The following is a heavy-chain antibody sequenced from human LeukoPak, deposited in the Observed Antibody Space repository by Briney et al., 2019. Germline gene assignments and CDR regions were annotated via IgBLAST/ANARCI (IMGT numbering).Heavy chain of an antibody. D-gene: IGHD4-11*01. CDR1: GFTFSSYA. CDR3: AKGPTVTTVGFDY. J-gene: IGHJ4*02. Sequence: GGSLRLSCAASGFTFSSYAMSWVHQAPGKGLEWVSAISGSGGSTYYADSVKGRFTISRDNSKNTLYLQMNSLRAEDTAVYYCAKGPTVTTVGFDYWGQGTLVTVSS. CDR2: ISGSGGST. V-gene: IGHV3-23*01.